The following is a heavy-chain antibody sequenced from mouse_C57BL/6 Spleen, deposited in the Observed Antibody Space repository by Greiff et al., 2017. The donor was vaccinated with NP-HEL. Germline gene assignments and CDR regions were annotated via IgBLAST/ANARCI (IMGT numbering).Heavy chain of an antibody. V-gene: IGHV5-17*01. Sequence: EVKVVESGGGLVKPGGSLKLSCAASGFTFSDYGMHWVRQAPEKGLGWVAYISSGSSTIYYADTVKGRFTISRDNAKNTLFLQMTSLRSEDTAMYYCARNYYGSSYAMDYWGQGTSVTVSS. D-gene: IGHD1-1*01. CDR1: GFTFSDYG. J-gene: IGHJ4*01. CDR2: ISSGSSTI. CDR3: ARNYYGSSYAMDY.